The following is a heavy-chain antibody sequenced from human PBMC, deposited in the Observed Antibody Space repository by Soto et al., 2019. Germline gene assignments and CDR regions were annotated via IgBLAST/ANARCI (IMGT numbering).Heavy chain of an antibody. CDR3: AKDPGGTRIVVVYWGY. V-gene: IGHV3-23*01. CDR1: GFTFSSYA. J-gene: IGHJ4*02. D-gene: IGHD3-22*01. CDR2: ISGSGGST. Sequence: PGGSLRLSCAASGFTFSSYAMSWVRQAPGKGLEWVSAISGSGGSTYYADSVTGRFTISRDNSKNTPYLQMNSLRGEDTAVYYCAKDPGGTRIVVVYWGYWGQGTLVTVSS.